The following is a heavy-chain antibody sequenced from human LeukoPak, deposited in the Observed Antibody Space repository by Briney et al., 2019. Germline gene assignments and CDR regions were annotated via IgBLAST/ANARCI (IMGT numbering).Heavy chain of an antibody. J-gene: IGHJ6*03. D-gene: IGHD2-2*01. Sequence: SETLSLTCTVSGGSISSYYWSWIRQPPGKGLEWIGYIYYSGSTNYNPSLKSPVTISVDTSKNQFSLKLSSVTAADTAVYYCARAKQGDCSSTSCYFGYYYYYMDVWGKGTTVTVSS. V-gene: IGHV4-59*01. CDR3: ARAKQGDCSSTSCYFGYYYYYMDV. CDR1: GGSISSYY. CDR2: IYYSGST.